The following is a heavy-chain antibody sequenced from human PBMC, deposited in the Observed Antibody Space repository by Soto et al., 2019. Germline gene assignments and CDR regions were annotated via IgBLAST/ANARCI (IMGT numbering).Heavy chain of an antibody. CDR3: AKVPESRVLVY. CDR2: ISGSGGST. J-gene: IGHJ4*02. CDR1: GFTFSSYA. Sequence: PGGSLRLSCAASGFTFSSYAMSWVRQAPGKGLEWVSTISGSGGSTYYADSVKGRFTISRDNSKNTLYLQMNSLRAEGTAVYYCAKVPESRVLVYWGQGTLVTVSS. V-gene: IGHV3-23*01. D-gene: IGHD3-3*02.